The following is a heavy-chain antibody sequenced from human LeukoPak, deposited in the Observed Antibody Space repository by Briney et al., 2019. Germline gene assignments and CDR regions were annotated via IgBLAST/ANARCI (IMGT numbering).Heavy chain of an antibody. V-gene: IGHV1-18*01. J-gene: IGHJ4*02. CDR2: ISAYNGNT. CDR3: ARGDYYDSSGYLDDY. D-gene: IGHD3-22*01. CDR1: GYTFTSYG. Sequence: ASVKVSCRASGYTFTSYGISWVRQAPGQGLEWMGWISAYNGNTNYAQKLQGRVTMTTDTSTSTAYMELRNLRSDDTAVYYCARGDYYDSSGYLDDYWGQGTLVTVSS.